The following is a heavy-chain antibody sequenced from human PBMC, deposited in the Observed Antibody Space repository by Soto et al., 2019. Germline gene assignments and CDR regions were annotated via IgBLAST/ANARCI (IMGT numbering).Heavy chain of an antibody. J-gene: IGHJ4*02. CDR2: IYSGHTT. CDR1: VFIVISNQ. CDR3: VRGPSDHKLRLVEWPYGDY. D-gene: IGHD3-3*01. Sequence: GWSLRLSCVSSVFIVISNQMRWVRQAPGKGLEWVSVIYSGHTTYYADSVEGRFTISRDDSKNTLYLQMNSLRVEDTAVYYCVRGPSDHKLRLVEWPYGDYWGQGALVTVSS. V-gene: IGHV3-53*01.